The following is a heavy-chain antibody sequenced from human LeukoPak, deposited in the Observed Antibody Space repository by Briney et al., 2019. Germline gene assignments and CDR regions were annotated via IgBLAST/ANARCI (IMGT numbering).Heavy chain of an antibody. Sequence: PSETLSLTCTVSAGSVSSYYWSWIRQPPGKGLEWIGYIYYTGRTNYSPSLKSRVTISVDTSKNQFSLNLSSVTAADTAVYYCARHGAAAQDYIWFDPWGQGTLVTVS. CDR2: IYYTGRT. CDR3: ARHGAAAQDYIWFDP. D-gene: IGHD6-13*01. V-gene: IGHV4-59*08. CDR1: AGSVSSYY. J-gene: IGHJ5*02.